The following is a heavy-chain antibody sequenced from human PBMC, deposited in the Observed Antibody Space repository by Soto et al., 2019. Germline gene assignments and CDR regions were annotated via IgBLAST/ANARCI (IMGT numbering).Heavy chain of an antibody. V-gene: IGHV4-61*01. Sequence: PLSLTCTVSAGVDLTGSNNSRWLQPHPGKGLEWIGYIYYSGSNNYNPSLKSRVTISVDTSKNQFYLKLSSVTAADMAVYYCARFKMATLYYNYYGMDVSGQGTTVT. CDR2: IYYSGSN. D-gene: IGHD5-12*01. J-gene: IGHJ6*02. CDR3: ARFKMATLYYNYYGMDV. CDR1: AGVDLTGSNN.